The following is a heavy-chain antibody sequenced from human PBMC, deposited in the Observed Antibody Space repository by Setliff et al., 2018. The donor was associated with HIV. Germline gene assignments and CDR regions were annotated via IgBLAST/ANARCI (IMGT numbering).Heavy chain of an antibody. CDR3: AREDCSGGSCYGSDY. Sequence: SLKVSCKASGYTFTSYYMHWVRQAPGQGLEWMGIINPSGGSTSYAQKFQCRGTMTRDTSTSTVYMDLSSLRSEDTAVYYCAREDCSGGSCYGSDYWGQRTLVTVSS. CDR2: INPSGGST. D-gene: IGHD2-15*01. J-gene: IGHJ4*02. V-gene: IGHV1-46*01. CDR1: GYTFTSYY.